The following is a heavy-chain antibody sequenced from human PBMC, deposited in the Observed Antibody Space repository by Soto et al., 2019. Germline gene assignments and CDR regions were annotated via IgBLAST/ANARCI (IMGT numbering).Heavy chain of an antibody. CDR1: GFTFSSYA. Sequence: QVQLVESGGGVVQPGRSLRLSCAASGFTFSSYAMHWVRQAPGKGLEWVAVISYDGSNKYYADSVKGRFTISRDNSKNTLYLQMNSLRAEDTAVYYCARDRTGAAGADEEGFDYWGQGTLVTVSS. V-gene: IGHV3-30-3*01. D-gene: IGHD6-13*01. CDR2: ISYDGSNK. CDR3: ARDRTGAAGADEEGFDY. J-gene: IGHJ4*02.